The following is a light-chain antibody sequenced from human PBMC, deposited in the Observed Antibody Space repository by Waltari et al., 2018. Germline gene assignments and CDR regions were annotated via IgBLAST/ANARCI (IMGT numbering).Light chain of an antibody. V-gene: IGKV1-39*01. CDR3: QQSYSPHRT. CDR1: QNISNY. Sequence: DIQMTQSPASLSASVGDRVTVTCRASQNISNYLNWFQQKPGKAPKLLIYTASILQSGVPSRFSGSGSGTDFTLTISSPQPEDFATYYCQQSYSPHRTFGQGTKVEIK. CDR2: TAS. J-gene: IGKJ1*01.